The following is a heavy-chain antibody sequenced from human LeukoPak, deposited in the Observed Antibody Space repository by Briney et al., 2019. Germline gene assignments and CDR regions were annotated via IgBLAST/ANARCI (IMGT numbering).Heavy chain of an antibody. CDR3: ARGGDPLYYYYYMDV. Sequence: ASVKVSCKASGYSFTDYILNWVRQAPGQGLEWMGWINTNTGNPTYAQGFTGRFVFSLDTSVSTAYLQISSLKAEDTAVYYCARGGDPLYYYYYMDVWGKGTTVTVSS. D-gene: IGHD3-10*01. V-gene: IGHV7-4-1*02. CDR1: GYSFTDYI. CDR2: INTNTGNP. J-gene: IGHJ6*03.